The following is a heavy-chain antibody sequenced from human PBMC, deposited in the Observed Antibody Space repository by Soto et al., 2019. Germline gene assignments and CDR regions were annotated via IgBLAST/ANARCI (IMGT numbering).Heavy chain of an antibody. CDR1: GGSFNSHA. CDR3: AIGEDDDYRYPNNDGFDV. D-gene: IGHD3-16*02. CDR2: IIPILDMT. Sequence: QVHLVQSGAEVKKPGSSVKVSCKASGGSFNSHAITWVRQAPGQGLEWMGRIIPILDMTNYAQRFQGRDTITADKSTSTAYMDLSSLRSDDTAMYYCAIGEDDDYRYPNNDGFDVWGQGTKVTVSS. V-gene: IGHV1-69*02. J-gene: IGHJ3*01.